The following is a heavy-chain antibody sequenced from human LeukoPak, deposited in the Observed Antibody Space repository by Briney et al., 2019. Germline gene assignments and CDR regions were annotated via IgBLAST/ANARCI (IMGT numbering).Heavy chain of an antibody. D-gene: IGHD6-6*01. CDR2: INSLSPRAI. J-gene: IGHJ4*02. CDR1: GFTFSDFY. Sequence: GGSPRLSCAASGFTFSDFYMSWIRQAPGKGLEWVSLINSLSPRAISYGDSVKGRFTTSRDDATNSLFLQMNSLKVEDTAIYYCAGHARGSYLVHWGQGILVTVST. CDR3: AGHARGSYLVH. V-gene: IGHV3-11*01.